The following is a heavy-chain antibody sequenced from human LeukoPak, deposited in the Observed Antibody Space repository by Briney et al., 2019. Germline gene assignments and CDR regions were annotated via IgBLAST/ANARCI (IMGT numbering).Heavy chain of an antibody. J-gene: IGHJ4*02. CDR1: GGTFSRFT. D-gene: IGHD6-6*01. CDR3: ARTAARRFDY. CDR2: INPTGGST. Sequence: ASVKVSCKASGGTFSRFTISWVRQAPGQGLEWMGIINPTGGSTTYAQKFQGRVTMTRDTSTSTVYMELSSLRSDDTAVYYCARTAARRFDYWGQGTLVTVSS. V-gene: IGHV1-46*01.